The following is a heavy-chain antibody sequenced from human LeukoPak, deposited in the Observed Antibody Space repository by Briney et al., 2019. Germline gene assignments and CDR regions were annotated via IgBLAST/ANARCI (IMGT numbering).Heavy chain of an antibody. J-gene: IGHJ6*02. CDR2: IYYSGST. V-gene: IGHV4-31*03. CDR3: ARDDGYGMDV. Sequence: SETLSLTCTVSGGSISSGGYYWRWLRQHPGTGLEWIGYIYYSGSTYYNPSLKSRVTISVDTPKNQFSLKLSSVTAADTAVYYCARDDGYGMDVWGQGTTVTVSS. CDR1: GGSISSGGYY.